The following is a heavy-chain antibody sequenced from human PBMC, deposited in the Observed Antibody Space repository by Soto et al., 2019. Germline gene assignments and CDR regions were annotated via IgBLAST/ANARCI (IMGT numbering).Heavy chain of an antibody. CDR1: GYTFKDYA. D-gene: IGHD2-2*01. CDR3: ARDYRYCSSTSCYAYYYYGMDG. V-gene: IGHV1-18*01. CDR2: INSGYGNT. J-gene: IGHJ6*02. Sequence: ASVKISCKASGYTFKDYAIHWVRQAPGQRLEWMGWINSGYGNTNYAQKLQGRVTMTTDTSTSTAYMELRSLRSDDTAVYYCARDYRYCSSTSCYAYYYYGMDGWGQGTKVTVSS.